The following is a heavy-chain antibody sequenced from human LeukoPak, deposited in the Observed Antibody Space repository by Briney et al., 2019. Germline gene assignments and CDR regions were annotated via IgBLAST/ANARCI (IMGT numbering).Heavy chain of an antibody. CDR2: IYYSGST. CDR3: ARVVVAPGGYLYGMDV. Sequence: PSETLSLTCTVSGGSISSGGYYWSWIRQHPGKGLEWIGYIYYSGSTYYNPSLKSRVTMSVDTSKNQFSLKLSSVTAADTAVYYCARVVVAPGGYLYGMDVWGQGTTVTVSS. V-gene: IGHV4-31*03. J-gene: IGHJ6*02. CDR1: GGSISSGGYY. D-gene: IGHD2-15*01.